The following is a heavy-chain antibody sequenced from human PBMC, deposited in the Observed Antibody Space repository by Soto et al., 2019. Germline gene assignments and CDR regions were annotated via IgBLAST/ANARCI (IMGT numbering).Heavy chain of an antibody. CDR3: AKDQGSSWYEIDY. Sequence: PGGSLILSCAASGFTFSSYGMHWVRQAPGKGLEWVAVIWYDGSNKYYADSVKGRFTLSRDNSKNTLYLQMNSLRAEDTAVYYCAKDQGSSWYEIDYWGQGTLVTVSS. D-gene: IGHD6-13*01. CDR1: GFTFSSYG. CDR2: IWYDGSNK. J-gene: IGHJ4*02. V-gene: IGHV3-33*06.